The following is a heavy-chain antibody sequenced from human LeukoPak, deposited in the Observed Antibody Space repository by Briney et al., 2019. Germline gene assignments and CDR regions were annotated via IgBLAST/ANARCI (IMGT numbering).Heavy chain of an antibody. Sequence: ASVKVSCKVSGYTLTELSMHWVRQAPGQGLEWMGIINPSGGSTSYAQKFQGRVTMTRDMSTSTVYMELSSLRSEDTAVYYCARDPGGYFDYWGQGTLATVSS. CDR2: INPSGGST. CDR1: GYTLTELS. V-gene: IGHV1-46*01. CDR3: ARDPGGYFDY. D-gene: IGHD2-15*01. J-gene: IGHJ4*02.